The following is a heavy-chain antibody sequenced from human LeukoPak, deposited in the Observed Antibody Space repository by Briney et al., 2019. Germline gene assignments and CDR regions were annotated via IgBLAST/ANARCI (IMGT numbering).Heavy chain of an antibody. CDR2: ISAYNGNT. CDR1: GYTFTSYA. D-gene: IGHD6-19*01. V-gene: IGHV1-18*01. CDR3: ARDPRAVAGTSTYFDY. J-gene: IGHJ4*02. Sequence: ASVKVSCKASGYTFTSYAMNWVRQAPGQGLEWMGWISAYNGNTNYAQKLQGRVTMTTDTSTSTAYMELRSLRSDDTAVYYCARDPRAVAGTSTYFDYWGQGTLVTVSS.